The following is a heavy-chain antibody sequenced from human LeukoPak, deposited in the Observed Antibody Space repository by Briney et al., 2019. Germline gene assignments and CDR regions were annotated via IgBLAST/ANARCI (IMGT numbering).Heavy chain of an antibody. V-gene: IGHV1-2*02. CDR3: ASNNDFWSGYYPY. CDR2: INPNSGGT. CDR1: GYTFTGYY. J-gene: IGHJ4*02. D-gene: IGHD3-3*01. Sequence: ASVKVSCMASGYTFTGYYMHWVRQAPGQGLEWMGGINPNSGGTNYAQKFQGRVTMTRDTSVSTAYMELSRLRSDDTAVYYCASNNDFWSGYYPYWGQGTLVTVSS.